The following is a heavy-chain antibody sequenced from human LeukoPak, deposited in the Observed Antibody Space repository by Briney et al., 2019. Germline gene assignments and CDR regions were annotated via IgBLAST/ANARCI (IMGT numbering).Heavy chain of an antibody. V-gene: IGHV4-39*01. J-gene: IGHJ4*02. D-gene: IGHD2-15*01. Sequence: SETLSLTCTVSGGSISSSSYYWGWIRQPPGKELEWIGSTYFSGSTYYNPSLNSRVTISVDKNQFSLKLSPVTAADTAVYYCRRLGYCSGSNCFRYYFDYWGQGILVTVS. CDR3: RRLGYCSGSNCFRYYFDY. CDR1: GGSISSSSYY. CDR2: TYFSGST.